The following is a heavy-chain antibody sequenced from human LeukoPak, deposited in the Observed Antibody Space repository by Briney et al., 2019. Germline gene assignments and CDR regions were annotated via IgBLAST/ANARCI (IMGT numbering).Heavy chain of an antibody. Sequence: GESLKISCKGSGYSFASYWIGWVRQMPGKGLEWMGIIYPGDSDTRYSPSFQGQVTISADKSISTAYLQWGSLKASDTAMYYCARRFFIPVGAFDIWGQGTMVTVSS. CDR3: ARRFFIPVGAFDI. CDR2: IYPGDSDT. J-gene: IGHJ3*02. D-gene: IGHD4-23*01. V-gene: IGHV5-51*01. CDR1: GYSFASYW.